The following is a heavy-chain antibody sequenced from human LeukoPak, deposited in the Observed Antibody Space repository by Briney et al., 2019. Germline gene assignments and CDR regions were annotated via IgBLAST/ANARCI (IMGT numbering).Heavy chain of an antibody. CDR3: AKDRGYQLPYWYFDL. CDR2: ISGSGGST. CDR1: GFTFSSYA. Sequence: PGGSLRLSCAASGFTFSSYAVSWVRQAPGKGLEWVSAISGSGGSTYYADSVKGRFTISRDNSKNTLYLQMNSLRAEDTAVYYCAKDRGYQLPYWYFDLWGRGTLVTVSS. J-gene: IGHJ2*01. V-gene: IGHV3-23*01. D-gene: IGHD2-2*01.